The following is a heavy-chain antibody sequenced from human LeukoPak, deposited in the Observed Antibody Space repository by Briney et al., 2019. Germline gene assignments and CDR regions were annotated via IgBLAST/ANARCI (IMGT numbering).Heavy chain of an antibody. Sequence: GGSLRLSCAASGFTFSSYSMNWVRQAPGKGLEWVSYISSSSSTIYYADSAKGRFTVSRDNAKNSLYPQMNSLRAEDTAVYYCARPQYSSGWLPSTEYFHHWGQGTLVTVSS. J-gene: IGHJ1*01. CDR1: GFTFSSYS. CDR3: ARPQYSSGWLPSTEYFHH. V-gene: IGHV3-48*01. D-gene: IGHD6-19*01. CDR2: ISSSSSTI.